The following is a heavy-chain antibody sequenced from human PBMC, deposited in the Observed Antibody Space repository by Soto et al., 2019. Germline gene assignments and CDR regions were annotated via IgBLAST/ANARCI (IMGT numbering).Heavy chain of an antibody. J-gene: IGHJ4*02. V-gene: IGHV3-21*01. CDR2: ISSSSSYI. CDR3: ARDLYSSSARYFDY. Sequence: EVQLLESGGGLVKPGGSLRLSCAASGYTFSSYSMNWVRQAPGKGLEWVSSISSSSSYIYYADSVKGRFTISRDNAKNSLYLQMNSLRAEDTAVYYCARDLYSSSARYFDYWGQGTLVTVSS. CDR1: GYTFSSYS. D-gene: IGHD6-6*01.